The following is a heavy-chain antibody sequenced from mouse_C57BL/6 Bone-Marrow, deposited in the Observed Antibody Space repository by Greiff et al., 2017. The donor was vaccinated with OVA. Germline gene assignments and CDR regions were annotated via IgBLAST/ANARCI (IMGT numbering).Heavy chain of an antibody. D-gene: IGHD2-3*01. CDR1: GFTFSDYY. V-gene: IGHV5-16*01. CDR2: INYDGSST. CDR3: ARDLIYDGYYHWYFDV. Sequence: EVQRVESEGGLVQPGSSMKLSCTASGFTFSDYYMAWVRQVPEKGLEWVANINYDGSSTYYLDSLKSRFIISRDNAKNILYLQMSSLKSEDTATYYCARDLIYDGYYHWYFDVWGTGTTVTVSS. J-gene: IGHJ1*03.